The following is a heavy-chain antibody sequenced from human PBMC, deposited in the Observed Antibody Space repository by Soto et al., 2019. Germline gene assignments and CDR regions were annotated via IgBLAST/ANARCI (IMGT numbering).Heavy chain of an antibody. Sequence: EVQLVESGGGLVQPGGSLRLSCVASGFTFNYYWMHWVRQAPGKGLMWVSRLQTDGSHPEYADSVKGRLTISRDQAKNTLYLQMNNRRAEDTAVYYCARGGDPDYWGQGTLVTVSS. CDR1: GFTFNYYW. CDR2: LQTDGSHP. CDR3: ARGGDPDY. D-gene: IGHD2-21*02. J-gene: IGHJ4*02. V-gene: IGHV3-74*01.